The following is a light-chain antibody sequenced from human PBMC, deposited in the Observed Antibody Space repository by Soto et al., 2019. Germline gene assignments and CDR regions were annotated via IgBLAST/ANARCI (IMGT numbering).Light chain of an antibody. J-gene: IGKJ4*01. CDR3: QQRSNWLT. CDR1: QSVGSN. V-gene: IGKV3-11*01. Sequence: EIVLTQSPATLSVSAGGTVTLSCRASQSVGSNLAWYQQKPAQAPRLLIYGVSTRATGTPARFSGSGSGTDFTLTISSLEPEDFAVYYCQQRSNWLTFGGGTKVDI. CDR2: GVS.